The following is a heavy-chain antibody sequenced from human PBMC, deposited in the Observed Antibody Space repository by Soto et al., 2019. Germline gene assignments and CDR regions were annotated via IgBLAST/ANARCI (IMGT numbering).Heavy chain of an antibody. CDR1: EYRFNSYW. D-gene: IGHD3-16*01. Sequence: GESLKISCNGSEYRFNSYWIGWVRQMPGKGLEWIGMIYPGDSDTTYSPSFEGQVTMSVDKSSSTAYLQRSSLKASDSATYYCARQGSNGDYVYFAMDVWGQGTTVTVSS. J-gene: IGHJ6*02. CDR3: ARQGSNGDYVYFAMDV. V-gene: IGHV5-51*01. CDR2: IYPGDSDT.